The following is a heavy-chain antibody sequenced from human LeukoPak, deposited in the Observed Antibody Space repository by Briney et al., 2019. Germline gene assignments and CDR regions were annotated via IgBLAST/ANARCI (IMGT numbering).Heavy chain of an antibody. D-gene: IGHD6-19*01. J-gene: IGHJ4*02. Sequence: GGSLRLSCAASGFTFSDYYMSWIRQAPGKGLEWVSYVSSSGSTIYYADSVKGRFTISRDNSKNTLYLQMNSLRAEDTAVYYCLIAVAGYGPDWGQGTLVTVSS. CDR1: GFTFSDYY. CDR3: LIAVAGYGPD. CDR2: VSSSGSTI. V-gene: IGHV3-11*01.